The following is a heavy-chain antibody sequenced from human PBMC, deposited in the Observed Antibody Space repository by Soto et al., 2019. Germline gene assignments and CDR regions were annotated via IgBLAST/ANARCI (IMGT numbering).Heavy chain of an antibody. J-gene: IGHJ4*02. CDR1: GDSVSSDSYF. CDR3: ATSSSGWGNYFDY. CDR2: LYNNENSGST. V-gene: IGHV4-61*01. Sequence: SETLSLTCTVSGDSVSSDSYFWSWIRQPPVKGLEWIGYLYNNENSGSTNYNPSLKSRVTISLDTSKNQVSLELRSVTAADTAVYYCATSSSGWGNYFDYWGQGTLVTVSS. D-gene: IGHD6-19*01.